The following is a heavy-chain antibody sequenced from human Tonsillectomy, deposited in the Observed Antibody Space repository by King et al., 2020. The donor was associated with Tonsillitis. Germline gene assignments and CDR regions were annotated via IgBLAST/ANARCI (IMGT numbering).Heavy chain of an antibody. V-gene: IGHV1-8*01. CDR1: GYTFTSYD. CDR2: MNPNTGNT. J-gene: IGHJ3*02. CDR3: ARARRGYDFWSGYYTGALDI. D-gene: IGHD3-3*01. Sequence: QLVQSGAEAKKPGASVKVSCKASGYTFTSYDINWVRQATGQGLEWMGWMNPNTGNTGYAQKFQGRVSMTRNTSISTAYMELGSLRSEDTAVYYCARARRGYDFWSGYYTGALDIWGQGTMVTVSS.